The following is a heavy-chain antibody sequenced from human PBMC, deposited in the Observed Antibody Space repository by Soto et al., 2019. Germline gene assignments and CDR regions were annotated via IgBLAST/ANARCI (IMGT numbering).Heavy chain of an antibody. CDR2: FDPEDGET. D-gene: IGHD2-15*01. CDR3: ATGQNIVVVVAAPIFDY. J-gene: IGHJ4*02. V-gene: IGHV1-24*01. Sequence: ASVKVSCKVSGYTLTELSMHWVLQAPGKGLEWMGGFDPEDGETIYAQKFQGRVTMTEDTSTDTAYMELSSLRSEDTAVYYCATGQNIVVVVAAPIFDYWGQGTLVTVSS. CDR1: GYTLTELS.